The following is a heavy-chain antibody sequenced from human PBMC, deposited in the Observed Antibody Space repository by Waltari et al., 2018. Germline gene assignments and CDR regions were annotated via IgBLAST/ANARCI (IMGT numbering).Heavy chain of an antibody. CDR2: VHRNGRT. D-gene: IGHD2-15*01. CDR1: GDPVSVNSW. V-gene: IGHV4-4*02. Sequence: QLQLQESGPGLVKPSGTLSLTCVVSGDPVSVNSWWSWVRQSPDKGLEWIGQVHRNGRTNYNPSLASRAIVSLDSSRNQFSLRILSATAADTAVYYCARDLGRGLFLDSWGQGTLVTVSP. CDR3: ARDLGRGLFLDS. J-gene: IGHJ4*02.